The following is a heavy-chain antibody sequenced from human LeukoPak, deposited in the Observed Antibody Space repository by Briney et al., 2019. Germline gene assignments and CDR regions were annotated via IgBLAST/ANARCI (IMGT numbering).Heavy chain of an antibody. V-gene: IGHV4-34*01. Sequence: SETLSLTCAVYGGSFSGYYWSWICQPPGKGLEWIGEINHSGSTNYNPSLKSRVTISVDTSKNQFSLKLSSVTAADTAVYYCARGRLGSGGSCYINWGQGTLVTVSS. CDR2: INHSGST. D-gene: IGHD2-15*01. CDR3: ARGRLGSGGSCYIN. J-gene: IGHJ4*02. CDR1: GGSFSGYY.